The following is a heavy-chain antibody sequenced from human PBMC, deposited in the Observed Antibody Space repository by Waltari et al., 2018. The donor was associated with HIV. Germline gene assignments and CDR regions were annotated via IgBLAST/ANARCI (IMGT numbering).Heavy chain of an antibody. Sequence: QVQLQQWGAGLLKPSETLSLTCAVYGGSFSGYYWSWIRQPPGKGLEWIGEINHRGSTNYNPSLKSRVTISVDTSKNQFSLKLSSVTAADTAVYYCAREGTSVITFGGVIVNWFDPWGQGTLVTVSS. CDR3: AREGTSVITFGGVIVNWFDP. J-gene: IGHJ5*02. CDR1: GGSFSGYY. V-gene: IGHV4-34*01. D-gene: IGHD3-16*02. CDR2: INHRGST.